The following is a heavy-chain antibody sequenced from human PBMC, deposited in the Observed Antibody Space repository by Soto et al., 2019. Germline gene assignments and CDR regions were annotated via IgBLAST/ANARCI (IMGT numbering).Heavy chain of an antibody. CDR2: ISTSSSYI. D-gene: IGHD5-18*01. CDR1: GFTFSSYS. V-gene: IGHV3-21*01. CDR3: ASDQPGYSYGYGLGY. Sequence: EVQLVESGGGLVQPGGSLRLSCAASGFTFSSYSMNWVRQAPGKGLEWVSSISTSSSYIYYADSVKGRFTISRDNAKNSLYLQMNSLRAEDTAVYDCASDQPGYSYGYGLGYWGQGTMVTVSS. J-gene: IGHJ4*02.